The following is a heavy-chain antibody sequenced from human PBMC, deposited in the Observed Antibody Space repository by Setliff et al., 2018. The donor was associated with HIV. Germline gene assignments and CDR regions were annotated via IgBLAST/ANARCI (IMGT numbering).Heavy chain of an antibody. CDR1: GYAFISYA. V-gene: IGHV1-3*01. CDR3: ARDPSKAARPWGYSDY. Sequence: GASVKVSCKAVGYAFISYAIHWVRQAPGQRLEWMGWINGGTGNTKYSQKFQGRVTITRDTSANVVYMELSSLRSEDTAIYYCARDPSKAARPWGYSDYWGQGILVTVSS. D-gene: IGHD6-6*01. J-gene: IGHJ4*02. CDR2: INGGTGNT.